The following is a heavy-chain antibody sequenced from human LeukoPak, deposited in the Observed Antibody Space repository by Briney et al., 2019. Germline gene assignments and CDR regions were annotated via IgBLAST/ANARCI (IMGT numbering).Heavy chain of an antibody. CDR2: INHSGGT. CDR3: ARGYYYDRSFDY. Sequence: SETLSLTCAVYGGSFSGYYWSWIRQPPGKGLEWIGEINHSGGTNYNPSLKSRVTISVDTSKNQFSLKLSSVTAADTAVYYCARGYYYDRSFDYWGQGTLVTVSS. J-gene: IGHJ4*02. V-gene: IGHV4-34*01. CDR1: GGSFSGYY. D-gene: IGHD3-22*01.